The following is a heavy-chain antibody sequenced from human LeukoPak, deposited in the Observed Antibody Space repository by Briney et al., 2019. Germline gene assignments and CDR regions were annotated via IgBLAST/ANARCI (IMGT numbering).Heavy chain of an antibody. CDR1: GGSISSGDYY. Sequence: SETLSLTCTVSGGSISSGDYYWSWIRQPPGQGLVWNGYIYYSGSTYYNPSLKSRVTISVDTSKNQFSLKLSSVTAADTAVYYCARVRVRGVIYFDYWGQGTLVTVSS. CDR3: ARVRVRGVIYFDY. CDR2: IYYSGST. J-gene: IGHJ4*02. D-gene: IGHD3-10*01. V-gene: IGHV4-30-4*01.